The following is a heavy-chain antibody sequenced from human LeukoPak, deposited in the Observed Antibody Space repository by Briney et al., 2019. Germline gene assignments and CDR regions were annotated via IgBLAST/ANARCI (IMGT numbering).Heavy chain of an antibody. D-gene: IGHD3-3*01. V-gene: IGHV3-30*03. CDR2: ISYDGSNK. CDR1: GFTFSSYG. CDR3: ARGFGVGSMDV. Sequence: GGSLRLSCAASGFTFSSYGMHWVRQAPGKGLEWVAVISYDGSNKYYADSVKGRFTISRDNSKNTLYPQMNSLRAEDTAVYYCARGFGVGSMDVWGRGTTVTVSS. J-gene: IGHJ6*02.